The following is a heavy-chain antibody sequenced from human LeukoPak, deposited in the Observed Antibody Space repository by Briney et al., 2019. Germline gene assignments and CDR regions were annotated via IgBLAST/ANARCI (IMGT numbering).Heavy chain of an antibody. J-gene: IGHJ4*02. CDR2: LYPGDSDT. D-gene: IGHD3-9*01. V-gene: IGHV5-51*01. CDR3: ARRNYDILTGYQKDFDY. CDR1: GYSFTSYW. Sequence: GESLKISCKGSGYSFTSYWIGWMRQMPGKGLEWMGILYPGDSDTRYSPSFQGQVTISADKSISTAYLQWSSLKASDTAMYYCARRNYDILTGYQKDFDYWGQGTLVTVSS.